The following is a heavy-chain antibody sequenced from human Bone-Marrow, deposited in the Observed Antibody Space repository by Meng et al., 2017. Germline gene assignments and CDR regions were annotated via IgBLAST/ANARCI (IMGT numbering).Heavy chain of an antibody. J-gene: IGHJ1*01. CDR3: TNDRLNH. CDR2: INTDGSTT. CDR1: GFTFSGHW. V-gene: IGHV3-74*01. Sequence: GESLKISCAASGFTFSGHWMHWVRQAPGKGLVWVSCINTDGSTTTYADSVKGRFTISRDNAKNTLYLQMNSLRAEDTAVYYCTNDRLNHWGQGTLVTVSS. D-gene: IGHD1-1*01.